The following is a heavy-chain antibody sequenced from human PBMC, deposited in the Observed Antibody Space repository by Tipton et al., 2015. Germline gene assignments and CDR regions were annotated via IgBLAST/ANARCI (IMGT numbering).Heavy chain of an antibody. CDR3: TREAYCSSTSCYLGYYYYYGMEV. V-gene: IGHV3-74*01. Sequence: GSLRLSCEASGFTFSRYWMHWVRQAPGKGLVWVSRIHSDGSSTDYADSVKGRFTISRDNAKNTLYLQMNSLRAEDTAVYYCTREAYCSSTSCYLGYYYYYGMEVWGQGTTVTVSS. CDR2: IHSDGSST. CDR1: GFTFSRYW. J-gene: IGHJ6*02. D-gene: IGHD2-2*01.